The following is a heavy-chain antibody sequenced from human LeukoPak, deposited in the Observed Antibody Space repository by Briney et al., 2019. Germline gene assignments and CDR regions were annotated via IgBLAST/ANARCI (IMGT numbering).Heavy chain of an antibody. CDR1: GYTFTAYY. D-gene: IGHD2-15*01. V-gene: IGHV1-2*02. CDR2: INPNSGGT. Sequence: GASVKVSCKASGYTFTAYYMHWVRQAPGQGLEYMGWINPNSGGTNYAQKFQGRVTMTRDTSTSTAYMELSRLRSDDTAMYYCARDVGSPYYFDYWGQGTLVTVSS. J-gene: IGHJ4*02. CDR3: ARDVGSPYYFDY.